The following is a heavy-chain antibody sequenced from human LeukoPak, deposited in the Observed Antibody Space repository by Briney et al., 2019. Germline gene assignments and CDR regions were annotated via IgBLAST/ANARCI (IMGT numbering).Heavy chain of an antibody. CDR3: ARMMEADYYDSSGSPSY. V-gene: IGHV4-31*03. J-gene: IGHJ4*02. D-gene: IGHD3-22*01. CDR1: GGSISSGGYY. CDR2: IYYSGST. Sequence: SQTLSLTCTVSGGSISSGGYYWRWIRQHPGNGLEWIGYIYYSGSTNYNPSLKSRVTISVDTSKNQFSLKLSSVTAADTAVYYCARMMEADYYDSSGSPSYWGQGTLVTVSS.